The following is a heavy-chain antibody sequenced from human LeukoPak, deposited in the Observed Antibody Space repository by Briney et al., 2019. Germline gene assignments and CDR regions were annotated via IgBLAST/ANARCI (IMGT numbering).Heavy chain of an antibody. CDR1: GGAVRTTLHY. J-gene: IGHJ3*02. V-gene: IGHV4-39*07. CDR3: ARGPSGLRSPFNT. Sequence: SETLSLTCSVSGGAVRTTLHYWVWIRQSPGKGLQWIGSVFYDGSTFYNPSLKSRVSISIDTPKNQFSLKLRSVTAADTAVYYCARGPSGLRSPFNTWGQGTTVTVSS. CDR2: VFYDGST. D-gene: IGHD5-12*01.